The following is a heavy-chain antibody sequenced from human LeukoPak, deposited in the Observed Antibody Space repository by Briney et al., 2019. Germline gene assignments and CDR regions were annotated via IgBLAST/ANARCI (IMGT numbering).Heavy chain of an antibody. CDR3: AGSGVVAALTNYYYYYMDV. V-gene: IGHV4-59*08. CDR1: GGSISSYY. D-gene: IGHD2-15*01. Sequence: TPSETLSLTCTVSGGSISSYYWSWIRQPPGKGLGWIGYIYYSGSTNYNPSLKSRVTISVDTSKNQFSLKLSSVTAADTAVYYCAGSGVVAALTNYYYYYMDVWGKGTTVTVSS. J-gene: IGHJ6*03. CDR2: IYYSGST.